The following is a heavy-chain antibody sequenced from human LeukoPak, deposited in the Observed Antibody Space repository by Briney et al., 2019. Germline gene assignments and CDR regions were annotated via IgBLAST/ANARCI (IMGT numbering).Heavy chain of an antibody. V-gene: IGHV4-30-2*01. J-gene: IGHJ3*02. Sequence: SETLSLTCAVSGGSISSGGYSWSWIRQPPGKGLEWIGYIYHSGSTYYNPSLKSRVTISVDRSKNQFSLKLSSVTAADTAVYYCARGLGFGGVLDIWGQGTMVTVSS. CDR2: IYHSGST. CDR3: ARGLGFGGVLDI. CDR1: GGSISSGGYS. D-gene: IGHD3-16*01.